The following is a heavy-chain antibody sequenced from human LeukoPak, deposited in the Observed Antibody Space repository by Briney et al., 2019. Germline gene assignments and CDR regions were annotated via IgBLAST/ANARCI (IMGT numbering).Heavy chain of an antibody. V-gene: IGHV4-59*01. Sequence: PSETLFLTCTVSGGSISSYYWSWIRQPPGKGLEWIGYIYYSGSTNYNPSLKSRVTISVDTSKNQFSLKLSSVTAVDTAVYYCARRNNWFDPWGQGTLVTVSS. CDR1: GGSISSYY. J-gene: IGHJ5*02. CDR3: ARRNNWFDP. CDR2: IYYSGST.